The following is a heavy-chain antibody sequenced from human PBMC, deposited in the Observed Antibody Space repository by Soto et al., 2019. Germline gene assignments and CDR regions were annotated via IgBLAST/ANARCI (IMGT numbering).Heavy chain of an antibody. D-gene: IGHD6-19*01. CDR2: IHYSGSA. CDR1: GDSISRGDYY. V-gene: IGHV4-30-4*01. CDR3: AVVDGRKGNWFDP. J-gene: IGHJ5*02. Sequence: QVQLQESGPGLVKPSQTLSLTCTVSGDSISRGDYYWSWIRQPPGKGLDWIGYIHYSGSAYYNPSLKSRLXXSXAXXKNQFALKLSSVTAADTAVYYCAVVDGRKGNWFDPWGQGTLVTVSS.